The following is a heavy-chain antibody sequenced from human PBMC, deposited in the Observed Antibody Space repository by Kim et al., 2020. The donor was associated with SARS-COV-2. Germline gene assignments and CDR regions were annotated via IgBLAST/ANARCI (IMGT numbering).Heavy chain of an antibody. Sequence: SETLSLTCTVSGGSISSYYWSWIRQPPGKGLEWIGYIYYSGSTNYNPSLKRRVTISVDTSKNQFSLKLSSVTAADTAVYYCAREILYCSGGSGYGSWFDPWCQGTLVTVSS. J-gene: IGHJ5*02. V-gene: IGHV4-59*01. CDR2: IYYSGST. D-gene: IGHD2-15*01. CDR3: AREILYCSGGSGYGSWFDP. CDR1: GGSISSYY.